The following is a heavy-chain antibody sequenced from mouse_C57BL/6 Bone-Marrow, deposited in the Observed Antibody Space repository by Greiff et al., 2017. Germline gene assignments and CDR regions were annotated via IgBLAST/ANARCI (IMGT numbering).Heavy chain of an antibody. CDR2: ISYDGSN. J-gene: IGHJ3*01. Sequence: EVQLQQSGPGLVKPSQSLSLTCSVTGYSITSGYYWNWIRQFPGNKLEWMGYISYDGSNNYNPSPKNRISITRDTSKNQFFLKLNSVTTEDTATYYCARGYDYDGAWFAYWGQGTLVTVSA. D-gene: IGHD2-4*01. CDR3: ARGYDYDGAWFAY. V-gene: IGHV3-6*01. CDR1: GYSITSGYY.